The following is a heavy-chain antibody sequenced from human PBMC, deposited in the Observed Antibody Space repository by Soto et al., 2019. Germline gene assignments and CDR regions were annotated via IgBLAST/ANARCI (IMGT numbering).Heavy chain of an antibody. J-gene: IGHJ4*02. V-gene: IGHV1-69*01. CDR1: GGTFNTYA. Sequence: QVQLVQSGAEMKKPGSSVKVSCQSSGGTFNTYAMNWVRQAPGQGPEWMGDISPMFGAANYAPKSQGRVTITADDSTGTSYMQLSSLTSEDTALYFCGREVQVHTPAFVYWGQGTLVSVSS. CDR2: ISPMFGAA. CDR3: GREVQVHTPAFVY. D-gene: IGHD3-10*01.